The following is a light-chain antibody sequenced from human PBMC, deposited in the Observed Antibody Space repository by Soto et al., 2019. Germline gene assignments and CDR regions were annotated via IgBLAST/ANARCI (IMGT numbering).Light chain of an antibody. J-gene: IGLJ3*02. CDR3: RAYTASSTLV. V-gene: IGLV2-14*01. CDR2: EVR. CDR1: MRDVGAYNL. Sequence: QSALTQPASVSGSAGQSITISCSGTMRDVGAYNLVSWYQQHPGTAPKLIIYEVRNRPSGISSRFSGSRSGNTASLTISGLQDEDEGDYYCRAYTASSTLVFGAGIKVTVL.